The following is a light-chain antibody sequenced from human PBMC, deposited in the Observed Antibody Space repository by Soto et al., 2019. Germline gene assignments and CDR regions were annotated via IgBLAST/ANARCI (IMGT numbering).Light chain of an antibody. CDR3: QQYNIYPWT. V-gene: IGKV1-5*01. Sequence: DIHITYSPSTLSSSLVEGVTITCRASQSISNRLAWYQQRPGKAPKYLIYDASTLDSGAPSRFSGSGSGTEFTLSISSLQPDDFATYYCQQYNIYPWTFGQGTKVDIK. CDR2: DAS. J-gene: IGKJ1*01. CDR1: QSISNR.